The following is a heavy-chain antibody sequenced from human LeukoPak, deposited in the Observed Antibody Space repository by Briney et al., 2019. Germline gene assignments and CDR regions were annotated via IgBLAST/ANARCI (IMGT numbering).Heavy chain of an antibody. CDR2: IYTSGST. J-gene: IGHJ4*02. V-gene: IGHV4-4*07. Sequence: KPSETLSLTCSVSGGSISSYYWSWIPQRAGKGLEWFGRIYTSGSTNYNPSLKSRVTMSVDTSKNQFSLKLSSVTAADTAVYYCARDRYYYDSSSYRFDYWGRGTLVTVSS. CDR1: GGSISSYY. CDR3: ARDRYYYDSSSYRFDY. D-gene: IGHD3-22*01.